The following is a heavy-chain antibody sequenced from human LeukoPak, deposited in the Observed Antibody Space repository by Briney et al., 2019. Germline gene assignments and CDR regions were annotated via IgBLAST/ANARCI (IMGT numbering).Heavy chain of an antibody. Sequence: SGTLSLTCAVYGGSFSGYYWSWIRQPPGKGLEWIGEINHSGSTNYNPSLKSRVTISVDTSKNQFSLKLSSVTAADTAVYYCARQGGVAATIDYWGQGTLVTVSS. CDR1: GGSFSGYY. V-gene: IGHV4-34*01. CDR3: ARQGGVAATIDY. J-gene: IGHJ4*02. CDR2: INHSGST. D-gene: IGHD2-15*01.